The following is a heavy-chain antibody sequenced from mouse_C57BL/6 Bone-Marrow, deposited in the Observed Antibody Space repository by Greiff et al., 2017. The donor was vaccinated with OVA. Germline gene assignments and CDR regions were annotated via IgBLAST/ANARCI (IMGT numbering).Heavy chain of an antibody. CDR1: GFSLTSYA. CDR3: ATWDNYYGSSYSWFAY. CDR2: IWTGGGT. V-gene: IGHV2-9-1*01. J-gene: IGHJ3*01. D-gene: IGHD1-1*01. Sequence: QVQLKESGPGLVAPSQSLSITCTVSGFSLTSYAISWVRQPPGKGLEWLGVIWTGGGTNYNSALKSRLSISKDNSKSQVFLKMNSLQTDDTARYYCATWDNYYGSSYSWFAYWGQGTLVTVSA.